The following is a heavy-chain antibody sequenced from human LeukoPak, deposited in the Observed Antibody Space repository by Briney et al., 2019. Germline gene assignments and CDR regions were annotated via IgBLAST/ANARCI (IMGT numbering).Heavy chain of an antibody. CDR1: GYTLTELS. V-gene: IGHV1-24*01. CDR3: ARAYYYDRGSDFDY. J-gene: IGHJ4*02. Sequence: ASVKVSCKVSGYTLTELSMHWVRQAPGKGLEWMGGFDPEDGETIYAQKFQGRVTMTEDTSTDTAYMELSSLRSDDTAVYYCARAYYYDRGSDFDYWGQGTLVTVSS. D-gene: IGHD3-22*01. CDR2: FDPEDGET.